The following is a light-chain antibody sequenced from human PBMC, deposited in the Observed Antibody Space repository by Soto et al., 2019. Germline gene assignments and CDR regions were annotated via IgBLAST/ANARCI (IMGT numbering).Light chain of an antibody. Sequence: EIVLTQSPDTLSLSPGQRATLSSRASQSLSTPDLVWYQQKSGQPPRLVIHGTFSTASGIPARFSGSGSETDFTLTISRLEPEDSAVYYCQQYGSLPYTFGRGTRLEI. J-gene: IGKJ5*01. CDR2: GTF. CDR1: QSLSTPD. CDR3: QQYGSLPYT. V-gene: IGKV3-20*01.